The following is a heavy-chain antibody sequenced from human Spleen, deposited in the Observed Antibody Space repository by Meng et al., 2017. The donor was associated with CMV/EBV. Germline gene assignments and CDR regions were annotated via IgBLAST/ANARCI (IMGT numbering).Heavy chain of an antibody. V-gene: IGHV3-48*03. D-gene: IGHD2-2*02. CDR3: ARDPGCSSTSCYTGHLDY. J-gene: IGHJ4*02. CDR2: ISTSGTTK. CDR1: GFTFSTYE. Sequence: GGSLRLSCEGSGFTFSTYEMNWVRQAPGKGLEWVSFISTSGTTKYYADSVKGRLTISRDNAKNSLYLQMNSLRAEDTAVYYCARDPGCSSTSCYTGHLDYWGQGTPVTVSS.